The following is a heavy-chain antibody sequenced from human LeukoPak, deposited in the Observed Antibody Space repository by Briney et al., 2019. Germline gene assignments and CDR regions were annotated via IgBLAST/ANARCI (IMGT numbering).Heavy chain of an antibody. CDR1: GFTFSSYS. Sequence: GGSLRLSCAASGFTFSSYSMNWVRQAPRKGLEWVSYISSGSSTIYYADSVKGRFTISRDNAKNSLYLQMNSLRAEDTAVYYCAIDDYVWGSPYYYYYMDVWGKGTTVTVSS. J-gene: IGHJ6*03. D-gene: IGHD3-16*01. CDR3: AIDDYVWGSPYYYYYMDV. CDR2: ISSGSSTI. V-gene: IGHV3-48*01.